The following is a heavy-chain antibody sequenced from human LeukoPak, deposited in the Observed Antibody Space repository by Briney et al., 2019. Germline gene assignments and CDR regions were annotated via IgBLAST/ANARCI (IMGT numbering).Heavy chain of an antibody. CDR1: GFTFSNAW. D-gene: IGHD2-2*01. J-gene: IGHJ4*02. V-gene: IGHV3-15*01. CDR3: TTHHCSSTSCFDY. CDR2: IKSKTDGGTT. Sequence: GGSLRLSCAASGFTFSNAWMSWVRQAPGKGLEWVGRIKSKTDGGTTDYAAPVKGRFTISRDDSKNTLYLQMNSLKTEDTAVYYCTTHHCSSTSCFDYWGQGTLVTVSS.